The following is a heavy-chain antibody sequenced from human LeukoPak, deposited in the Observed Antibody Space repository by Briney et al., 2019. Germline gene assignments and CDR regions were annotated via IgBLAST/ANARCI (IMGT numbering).Heavy chain of an antibody. J-gene: IGHJ6*02. V-gene: IGHV3-7*01. CDR3: ARDRGGDEAYYYYGMDV. CDR2: IKQDGSEE. Sequence: SGGSLRLSCAASGFTFSSYWMNWVRQAPGKGLEWVASIKQDGSEEYYVDSVKGRFTISRDNAKNSLYLQMNSLRAEDTAVYYCARDRGGDEAYYYYGMDVWGQGTTVTVSS. D-gene: IGHD4-17*01. CDR1: GFTFSSYW.